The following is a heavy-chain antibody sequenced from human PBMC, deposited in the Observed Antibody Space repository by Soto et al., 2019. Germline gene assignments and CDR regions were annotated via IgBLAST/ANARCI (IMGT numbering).Heavy chain of an antibody. CDR2: ISYDGSNK. J-gene: IGHJ6*03. CDR1: GFTFSSYG. D-gene: IGHD6-19*01. Sequence: QVQLVESGGGVVQPGRSLRLSCAASGFTFSSYGMHWVRQAPGKGLEWVAVISYDGSNKYYADSVKGRFTISRDNSKNTLYLQMNSLRAEDTAVYYCAKGSFEQWLAPAYYMDVWGKGTTVTVSS. V-gene: IGHV3-30*18. CDR3: AKGSFEQWLAPAYYMDV.